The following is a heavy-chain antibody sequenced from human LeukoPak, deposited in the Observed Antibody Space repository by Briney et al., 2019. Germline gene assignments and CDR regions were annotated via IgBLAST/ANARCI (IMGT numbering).Heavy chain of an antibody. CDR3: ASVGATNPFDY. CDR2: IWYDGSNK. D-gene: IGHD1-26*01. J-gene: IGHJ4*02. V-gene: IGHV3-33*01. CDR1: GFTFSSYG. Sequence: PGGSLRLSCAASGFTFSSYGMHWVRQAPGKGLEWVAVIWYDGSNKYYADSVKGRFTISRDNSKNTLYLQMNSLRAEDTVVYYCASVGATNPFDYWGQGTLVTVSS.